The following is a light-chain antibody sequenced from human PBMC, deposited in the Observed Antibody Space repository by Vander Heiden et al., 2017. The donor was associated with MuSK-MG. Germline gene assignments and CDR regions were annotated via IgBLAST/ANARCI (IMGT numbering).Light chain of an antibody. Sequence: DIQLTQSPSFLSASVGDRLTITCRASQGISSYLAWYQQKPGKAPKLLIYAASALQSGVPSRFSGSGSGTEFTLTISSLQPEDSATYYCQHLHHFPWTFGQGTKVEIK. CDR2: AAS. CDR1: QGISSY. CDR3: QHLHHFPWT. J-gene: IGKJ1*01. V-gene: IGKV1-9*01.